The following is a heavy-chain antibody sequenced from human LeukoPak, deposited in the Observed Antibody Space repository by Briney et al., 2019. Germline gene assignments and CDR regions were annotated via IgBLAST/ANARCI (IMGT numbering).Heavy chain of an antibody. CDR1: GFTFGDYA. J-gene: IGHJ4*02. Sequence: GGSLRLSCTASGFTFGDYAMSWFRQAPGKGLEWVGFIRSKAYGGTTEYAASVRGRFTISRDDSKSIAYLQMNSLKTEDTAVYYCTRGWGPYIAAPHPRFDYWGQGTLVTVSS. CDR2: IRSKAYGGTT. V-gene: IGHV3-49*03. D-gene: IGHD6-6*01. CDR3: TRGWGPYIAAPHPRFDY.